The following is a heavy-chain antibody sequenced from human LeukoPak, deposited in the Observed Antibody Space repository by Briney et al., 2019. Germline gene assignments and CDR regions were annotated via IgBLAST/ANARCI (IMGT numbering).Heavy chain of an antibody. V-gene: IGHV1-46*01. Sequence: ASVKVSCKASGYTFTSYYMHWVRQAPGQGLEWMGIINPSGGSTSYAQKFQGRVTMTRDMSTSTVYMELSSLRSEDTAVYYCARGGPYCSGGSCYSGDYFDYWGQGTLVTVSS. D-gene: IGHD2-15*01. J-gene: IGHJ4*02. CDR3: ARGGPYCSGGSCYSGDYFDY. CDR2: INPSGGST. CDR1: GYTFTSYY.